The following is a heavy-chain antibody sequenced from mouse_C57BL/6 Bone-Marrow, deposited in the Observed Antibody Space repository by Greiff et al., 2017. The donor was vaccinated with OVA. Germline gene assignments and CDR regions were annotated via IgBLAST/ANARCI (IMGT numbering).Heavy chain of an antibody. V-gene: IGHV5-6*02. Sequence: EVMLVESGGDLVKPGGSLKLSCAASGFTFSSYGMSWVRQTPDKRLEWVATISSGGSYTYYPDSVKGRFTISRDNAKNTMYLQMSSLKSEDTAMYYCARHEDYCGSWFDYWGQGTTLTVSS. CDR1: GFTFSSYG. D-gene: IGHD1-1*01. CDR3: ARHEDYCGSWFDY. J-gene: IGHJ2*01. CDR2: ISSGGSYT.